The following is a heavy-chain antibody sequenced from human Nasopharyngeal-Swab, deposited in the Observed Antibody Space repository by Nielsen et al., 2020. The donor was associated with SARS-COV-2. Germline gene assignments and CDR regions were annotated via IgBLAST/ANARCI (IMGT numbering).Heavy chain of an antibody. D-gene: IGHD1-1*01. CDR1: GYTLTDLG. J-gene: IGHJ4*02. CDR3: AATVLSRLQGTAPHLDY. V-gene: IGHV1-24*01. CDR2: FEPQEGKA. Sequence: ASVKVSCKISGYTLTDLGMHWVRRGAGKGPEWMGGFEPQEGKALYAEDFQGRVPNTEDKGTHTAYMELRSLMSGDTAVYYCAATVLSRLQGTAPHLDYWGQGTHVTVSS.